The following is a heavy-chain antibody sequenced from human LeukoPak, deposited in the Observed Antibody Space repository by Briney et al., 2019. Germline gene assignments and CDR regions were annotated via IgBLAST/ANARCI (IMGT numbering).Heavy chain of an antibody. J-gene: IGHJ4*02. Sequence: GGSLRLPCAASGFTFSSYWMSWVRQAPGKGLEWVANIKQDGSEKYYVDSVKGRFTISRDNAKNSLYLQMNSLRAEDTAVYYCARDRDDYGDYEHDYWGQGTLVTVSS. CDR3: ARDRDDYGDYEHDY. V-gene: IGHV3-7*01. CDR1: GFTFSSYW. CDR2: IKQDGSEK. D-gene: IGHD4-17*01.